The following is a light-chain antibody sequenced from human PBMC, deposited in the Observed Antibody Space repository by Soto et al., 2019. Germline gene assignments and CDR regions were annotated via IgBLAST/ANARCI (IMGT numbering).Light chain of an antibody. Sequence: EIVLTQSPGALSLSPGERATLSCRASQSVSSSYLAWYQQRPGQAPRLLIYDSSSRATGIPDRFSGSGSGTDFTLTISRLEPEDFAVYHCQQYGFSPLTFGGGTKVDIK. CDR1: QSVSSSY. CDR2: DSS. J-gene: IGKJ4*01. V-gene: IGKV3-20*01. CDR3: QQYGFSPLT.